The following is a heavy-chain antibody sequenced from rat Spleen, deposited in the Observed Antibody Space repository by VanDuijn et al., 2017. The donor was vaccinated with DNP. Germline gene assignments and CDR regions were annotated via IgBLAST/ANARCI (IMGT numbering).Heavy chain of an antibody. CDR1: GFSLASYT. CDR2: ISYDGGIT. J-gene: IGHJ3*01. V-gene: IGHV5-22*01. Sequence: VQLKESGPGLVQPSQTLSLTCTVSGFSLASYTVSWVRQPPTKGLEWVAYISYDGGITNYGDSVKGRFTISRDNAKSTLYLQMYSLRSEDMATYYCVRPLGYSSYGLAYWGQGTLVTVSS. CDR3: VRPLGYSSYGLAY. D-gene: IGHD1-2*01.